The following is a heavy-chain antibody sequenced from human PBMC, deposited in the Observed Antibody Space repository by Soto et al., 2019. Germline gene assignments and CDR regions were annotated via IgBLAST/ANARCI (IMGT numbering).Heavy chain of an antibody. Sequence: PGGSLRLSCSASGFTFSSYAMHWVRQAPGKGLEYVSSISTNGGSTHYADYVKGRFTISRDNSKNTQYLQMSSLRADDTDVYYFVKGEYYYDSSGYYPFDYWGQGTLVTVSS. CDR2: ISTNGGST. CDR1: GFTFSSYA. J-gene: IGHJ4*02. D-gene: IGHD3-22*01. V-gene: IGHV3-64D*06. CDR3: VKGEYYYDSSGYYPFDY.